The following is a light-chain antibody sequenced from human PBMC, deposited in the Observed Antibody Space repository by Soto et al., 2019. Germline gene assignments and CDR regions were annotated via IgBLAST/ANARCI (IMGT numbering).Light chain of an antibody. J-gene: IGKJ2*01. CDR1: QSVSSY. CDR2: DAS. CDR3: QQRINWPYT. V-gene: IGKV3-11*01. Sequence: EIVLTQSPATLSLSPGERATLSCRASQSVSSYLFWYQQKPAQAPGLVIYDASNRATGIPARFSASGSGTDFTLTICSLEPEDFAIYYCQQRINWPYTFGQGTKLEIK.